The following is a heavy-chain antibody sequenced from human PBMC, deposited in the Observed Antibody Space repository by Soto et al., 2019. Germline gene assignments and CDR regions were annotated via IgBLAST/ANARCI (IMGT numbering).Heavy chain of an antibody. CDR1: GYSFTRYG. D-gene: IGHD3-16*01. Sequence: QVQLVQSGAEVKKPGASVKVSCKASGYSFTRYGISWVRQAPGQGLEWMGWISGYNANTNYPENLQGRVTMTTDTDTSTAYMEVRNLISDDTAVYYCARMGDVPYYYYGLDVWGQGTTVPVSS. J-gene: IGHJ6*02. CDR3: ARMGDVPYYYYGLDV. V-gene: IGHV1-18*01. CDR2: ISGYNANT.